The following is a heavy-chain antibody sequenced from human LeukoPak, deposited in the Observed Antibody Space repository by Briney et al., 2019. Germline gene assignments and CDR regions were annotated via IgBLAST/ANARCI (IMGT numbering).Heavy chain of an antibody. Sequence: ASVKVSCKASGYTFTSYYMHWVRQAPGQGLEWMGVINPNSGSTGYAQKFQGRVTMTRDTSTSTVYMELSSLRSEDTAVYYCARVHMIADHVALAYWGQGTLVTVSS. D-gene: IGHD3-22*01. CDR1: GYTFTSYY. J-gene: IGHJ4*02. CDR2: INPNSGST. V-gene: IGHV1-46*01. CDR3: ARVHMIADHVALAY.